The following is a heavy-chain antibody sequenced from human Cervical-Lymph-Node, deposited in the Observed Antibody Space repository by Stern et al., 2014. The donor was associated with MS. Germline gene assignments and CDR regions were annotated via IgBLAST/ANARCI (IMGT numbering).Heavy chain of an antibody. Sequence: VHLVESGGGVVQPGRSLTLSCAASEFTFSGYGLHWVRQAPGKGLEWVSFISYDGSEKYYSDSVKGRFTVSRDDSNHTLYLQLNSLRVEDTAVYYCARDPSVVIGATLAWDYWGQGILVTVSS. CDR2: ISYDGSEK. CDR3: ARDPSVVIGATLAWDY. CDR1: EFTFSGYG. V-gene: IGHV3-30-3*01. J-gene: IGHJ4*02. D-gene: IGHD2-15*01.